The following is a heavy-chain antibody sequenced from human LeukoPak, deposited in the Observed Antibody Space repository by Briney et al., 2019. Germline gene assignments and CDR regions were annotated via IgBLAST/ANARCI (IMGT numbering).Heavy chain of an antibody. CDR1: GFTFSSYA. CDR3: AIDGVPYDAYGDF. CDR2: ISGNGGST. J-gene: IGHJ4*02. Sequence: GGSLRLSCAASGFTFSSYAMTWVRQAPGKGLEWVSTISGNGGSTYYADSLKGRFTISRDNSKNILYLQMNSLGAEDTAVYFCAIDGVPYDAYGDFWGQGTLVTVSS. D-gene: IGHD5-12*01. V-gene: IGHV3-23*01.